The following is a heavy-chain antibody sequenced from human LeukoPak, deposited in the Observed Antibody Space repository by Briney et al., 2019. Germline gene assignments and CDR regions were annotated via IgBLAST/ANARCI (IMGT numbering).Heavy chain of an antibody. J-gene: IGHJ6*03. CDR3: ARTRRYCSGGSCYLLDYYYYMDV. V-gene: IGHV2-70*11. Sequence: SGPALVKPTQALTLTCTSSGFSLSTSGLCVSWIRQPPGKALEWLARIDWDDDKYYSTSLKTGLTISKDTSKNQVVLTMTNMDPVDTATYYCARTRRYCSGGSCYLLDYYYYMDVWGKGTTVTVSS. D-gene: IGHD2-15*01. CDR1: GFSLSTSGLC. CDR2: IDWDDDK.